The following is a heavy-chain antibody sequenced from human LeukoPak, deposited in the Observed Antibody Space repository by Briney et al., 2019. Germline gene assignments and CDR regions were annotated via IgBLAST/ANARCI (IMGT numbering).Heavy chain of an antibody. D-gene: IGHD2-15*01. V-gene: IGHV3-53*01. CDR2: IYSDGST. J-gene: IGHJ4*02. Sequence: GGSLRLSCAASGFIVSGAFMSWVRQAPGKGLEWVSVIYSDGSTYYADSVKGRFTISRDNSKNTLDLQMTGLRAEDTAVYYCAKTPGDCTGGTCYSFDYWGQGSLVTVSS. CDR1: GFIVSGAF. CDR3: AKTPGDCTGGTCYSFDY.